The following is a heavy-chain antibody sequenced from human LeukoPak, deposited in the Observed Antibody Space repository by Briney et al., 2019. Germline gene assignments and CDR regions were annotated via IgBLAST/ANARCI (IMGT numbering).Heavy chain of an antibody. CDR3: AREGRGTDAFDI. D-gene: IGHD3-16*01. CDR2: IYSAGSI. Sequence: GGSLRLSCVASGLIVSSNCMTWVRQAPGKGLEWVSIIYSAGSIDYADSVKGRFTISRDNSKNTVYLQMNNVTGADTAVYYCAREGRGTDAFDIWGQGTIVTVSS. V-gene: IGHV3-66*01. CDR1: GLIVSSNC. J-gene: IGHJ3*02.